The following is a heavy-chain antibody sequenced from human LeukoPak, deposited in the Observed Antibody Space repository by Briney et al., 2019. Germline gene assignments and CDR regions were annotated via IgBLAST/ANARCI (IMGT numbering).Heavy chain of an antibody. CDR3: ATLSPGDADY. J-gene: IGHJ4*02. D-gene: IGHD2-21*02. Sequence: ASVKVSCKASGYTFTSYHMHWVRQAPGQGLEWMGWISAYNGNTNTAQKFQGRVTMTTDTSTSAAYMELRSLKSDDTAVYYCATLSPGDADYWGQGTLVTVSS. CDR2: ISAYNGNT. V-gene: IGHV1-18*04. CDR1: GYTFTSYH.